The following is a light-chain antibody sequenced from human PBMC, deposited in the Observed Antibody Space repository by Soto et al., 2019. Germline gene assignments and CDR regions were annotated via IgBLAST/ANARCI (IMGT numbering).Light chain of an antibody. V-gene: IGKV1-39*01. CDR1: QSITNF. CDR3: QHSYCTPLS. Sequence: DIQMTQSPSSLSASVGARVTITCRASQSITNFLNWYQQKPGKAPKLLVYAASSLQSGVPSRFSGSGPWTDFTLTISSLQPEDFATCYCQHSYCTPLSFDGGTEVEI. CDR2: AAS. J-gene: IGKJ4*01.